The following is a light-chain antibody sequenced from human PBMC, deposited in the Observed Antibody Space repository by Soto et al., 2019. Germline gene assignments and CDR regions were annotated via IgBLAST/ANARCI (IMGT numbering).Light chain of an antibody. CDR1: SSDVGNYNY. J-gene: IGLJ1*01. V-gene: IGLV2-14*01. CDR2: EVS. CDR3: SSYTSSSTHYV. Sequence: QPVLTQPASVSGSPGQSITISCTGTSSDVGNYNYVSWYQQHPGKAPKLMIYEVSNRPSGVSNRFSGSKSGNTASLTISGLQAEDEADYYCSSYTSSSTHYVFGTGTKLTVL.